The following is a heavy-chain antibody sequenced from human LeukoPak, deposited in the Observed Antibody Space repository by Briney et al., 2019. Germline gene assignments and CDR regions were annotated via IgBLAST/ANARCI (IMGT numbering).Heavy chain of an antibody. D-gene: IGHD3-22*01. Sequence: GGSLRLSCAASGFTFSSYGMHWVRQAPGKGLEWVAVISYDGSNKYYADSVKGRFTISRDNAKNSLYLQMNSLRAEDTAVYYCAREDGTHGETYYFDSSGYFLDHWGQGTLVTVSS. V-gene: IGHV3-30*03. CDR1: GFTFSSYG. CDR2: ISYDGSNK. J-gene: IGHJ4*02. CDR3: AREDGTHGETYYFDSSGYFLDH.